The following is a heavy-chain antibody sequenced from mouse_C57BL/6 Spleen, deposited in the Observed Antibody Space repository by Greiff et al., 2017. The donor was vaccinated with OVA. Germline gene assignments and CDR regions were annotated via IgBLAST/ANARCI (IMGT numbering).Heavy chain of an antibody. CDR3: ARNDYDWFAY. J-gene: IGHJ3*01. Sequence: QVQLKQPGAELVKPGASVKLSCKASGYTFTSYWMHWVKQRPGQGLEWIGMIHPNSGSTNYNEKFKSKATLTVDKSSSTAYMQLSSLTSEDSAVYYCARNDYDWFAYWGKGTLVTVSA. V-gene: IGHV1-64*01. CDR2: IHPNSGST. D-gene: IGHD2-4*01. CDR1: GYTFTSYW.